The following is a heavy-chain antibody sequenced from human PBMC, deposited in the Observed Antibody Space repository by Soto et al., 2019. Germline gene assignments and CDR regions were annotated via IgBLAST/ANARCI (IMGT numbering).Heavy chain of an antibody. CDR2: IGVTAGST. V-gene: IGHV3-23*01. Sequence: GGSLRLSCEASRFTFSNFAMSWVRQAPGKGLEWISTIGVTAGSTYYTDSVRGRFTISRDNSKNTLYLEMNSLRAEDTALYCAKVMYTWNDVAAFDSWGQGTLLTVSS. D-gene: IGHD1-1*01. J-gene: IGHJ4*02. CDR3: AKVMYTWNDVAAFDS. CDR1: RFTFSNFA.